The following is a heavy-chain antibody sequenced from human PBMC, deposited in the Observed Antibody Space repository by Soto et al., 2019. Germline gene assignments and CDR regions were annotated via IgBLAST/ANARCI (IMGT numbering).Heavy chain of an antibody. Sequence: QVQLQESGPGLVKPSETLSLTCTVSGVSISSYYWSWIRLPPGKGLEWIGHIYHSGSTNYNVSLKSRVTISIDTSKSQISLNRSSVTAADTAVYYCARGRGWLDPWGQGTLVIVSS. D-gene: IGHD3-10*01. CDR2: IYHSGST. CDR1: GVSISSYY. J-gene: IGHJ5*02. CDR3: ARGRGWLDP. V-gene: IGHV4-59*01.